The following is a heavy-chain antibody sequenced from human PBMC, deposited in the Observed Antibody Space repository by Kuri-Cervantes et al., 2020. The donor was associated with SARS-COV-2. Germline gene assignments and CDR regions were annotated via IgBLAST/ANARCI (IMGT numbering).Heavy chain of an antibody. CDR3: ARGYSSSWYRGQASY. CDR1: GFTFSSYS. D-gene: IGHD6-13*01. CDR2: ISSSSSYI. V-gene: IGHV3-21*04. J-gene: IGHJ4*02. Sequence: GESLKISCAASGFTFSSYSMNWVRQAPGKGLEWVSSISSSSSYIYYADSVKGRFTISRDNAKNSLYLQMNSLRAEDTAVYYCARGYSSSWYRGQASYWDQGTLVTVSS.